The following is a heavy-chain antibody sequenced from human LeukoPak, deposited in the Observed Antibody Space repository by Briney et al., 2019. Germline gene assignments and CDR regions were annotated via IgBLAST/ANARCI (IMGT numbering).Heavy chain of an antibody. V-gene: IGHV4-34*01. J-gene: IGHJ5*02. CDR2: INHSGST. CDR1: GGSFSGYY. D-gene: IGHD7-27*01. Sequence: NPSETLSLTCAVYGGSFSGYYWSWIRQPPGKGLEWIGEINHSGSTNYNPSLKSRVTISVDTSKNQFSLKLSSVTAADTAVHYCARGTKLGNWFDPWGQGTLVTVSS. CDR3: ARGTKLGNWFDP.